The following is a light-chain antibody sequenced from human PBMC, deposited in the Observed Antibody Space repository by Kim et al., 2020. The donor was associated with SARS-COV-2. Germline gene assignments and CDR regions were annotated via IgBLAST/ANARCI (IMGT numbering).Light chain of an antibody. J-gene: IGKJ3*01. CDR1: QSILSNSNNKNY. CDR3: QQYFSPPVA. V-gene: IGKV4-1*01. Sequence: DIVMTQSPHSLAVSLGERATINCKSSQSILSNSNNKNYLAWYQQKPGEPPTLLIYWASIRQYGVPDRFSASGSGTDFTLNISSLQPEDLAVYYCQQYFSPPVAFGPGTKVDIK. CDR2: WAS.